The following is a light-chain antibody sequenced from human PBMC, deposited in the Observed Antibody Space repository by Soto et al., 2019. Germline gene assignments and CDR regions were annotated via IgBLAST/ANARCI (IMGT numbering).Light chain of an antibody. J-gene: IGKJ3*01. CDR2: GAS. Sequence: EIVMTQSPATLSVSPGERATLSCRASQSVSSNLAWYQQKPGQAPRLLIYGASPRSTGIPARFSGSGSGTEFTLTISSLQSEDFAVYYCQQYNNWPGTFGTGTKVDIK. CDR1: QSVSSN. CDR3: QQYNNWPGT. V-gene: IGKV3-15*01.